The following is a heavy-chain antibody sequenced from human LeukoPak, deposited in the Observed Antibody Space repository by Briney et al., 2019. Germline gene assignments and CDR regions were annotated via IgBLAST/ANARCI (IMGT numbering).Heavy chain of an antibody. D-gene: IGHD3-3*01. CDR2: INHSGST. CDR1: GGSFSGYY. V-gene: IGHV4-34*01. CDR3: ARHRRYYDFWSAMDV. Sequence: SETLSLTCAVYGGSFSGYYWSWIRQPPGKGLEWIGEINHSGSTNYNPSLKSRVTISVDTSKNQFSLKLSSVTAADTAVYYCARHRRYYDFWSAMDVWGQGTTVTVSS. J-gene: IGHJ6*02.